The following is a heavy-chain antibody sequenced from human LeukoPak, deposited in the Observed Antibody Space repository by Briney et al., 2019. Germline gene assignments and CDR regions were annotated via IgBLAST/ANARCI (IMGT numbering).Heavy chain of an antibody. D-gene: IGHD3-22*01. J-gene: IGHJ6*02. CDR2: ISGSGGNT. Sequence: GGSLRLSCAASGFTFSSYGMSWVRQAPGKGLEWVSTISGSGGNTYYADSVKGRFTISRDNSKNTLYLQMNSLRAEDTAVYYCAKMGTYESSGYYGMDVWGQGTTVTVSS. V-gene: IGHV3-23*01. CDR1: GFTFSSYG. CDR3: AKMGTYESSGYYGMDV.